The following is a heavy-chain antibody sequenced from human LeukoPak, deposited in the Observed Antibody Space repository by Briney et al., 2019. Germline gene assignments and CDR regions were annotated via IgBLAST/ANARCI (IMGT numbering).Heavy chain of an antibody. CDR3: ARAAYSGSYHSDY. Sequence: SETLSLTCAVYGGSFSGYYWNWIRQSPGKGLEWIGEINHSGSTNYNPSLKSRVTISLDTSNNQFSLKLSSVTAADTAVYYCARAAYSGSYHSDYWGQGTLVTVSS. J-gene: IGHJ4*02. CDR1: GGSFSGYY. V-gene: IGHV4-34*01. D-gene: IGHD1-26*01. CDR2: INHSGST.